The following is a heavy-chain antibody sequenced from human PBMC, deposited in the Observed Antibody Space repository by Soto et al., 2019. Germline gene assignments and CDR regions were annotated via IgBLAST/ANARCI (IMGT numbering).Heavy chain of an antibody. CDR3: AKDLTLAVASLNWFDP. CDR1: GCTFSSYA. CDR2: ISGSGGST. Sequence: PGGSLRLSCAASGCTFSSYAMSWVRQAPGKGLEWVSAISGSGGSTYYADSVKGRFTISRDNSKNTLYLQMNSLRAEDTAVYYCAKDLTLAVASLNWFDPWGQGTLVTVSS. D-gene: IGHD6-19*01. V-gene: IGHV3-23*01. J-gene: IGHJ5*02.